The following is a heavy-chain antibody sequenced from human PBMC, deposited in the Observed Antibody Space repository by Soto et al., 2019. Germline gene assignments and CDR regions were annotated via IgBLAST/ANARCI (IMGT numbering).Heavy chain of an antibody. J-gene: IGHJ4*02. CDR2: IIPIFGTA. D-gene: IGHD3-22*01. CDR1: GGTFSRHA. V-gene: IGHV1-69*01. CDR3: ARGWGYDSNDYYYAY. Sequence: QVQLVQSGAEVRKPGSSVKVSCKASGGTFSRHAISWVRQAPGQGLERMGGIIPIFGTANHAQKIQGRDTMIADESTSTVYMELSSLRSEDTAMYYCARGWGYDSNDYYYAYWGQGTLVIVSS.